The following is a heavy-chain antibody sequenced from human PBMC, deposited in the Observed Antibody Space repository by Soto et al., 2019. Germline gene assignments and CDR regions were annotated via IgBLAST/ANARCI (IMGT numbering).Heavy chain of an antibody. CDR2: IWYDGSNK. J-gene: IGHJ4*02. CDR1: GFTFSSYG. Sequence: GGSLRLSCAASGFTFSSYGMHWVRQAPGKGLEWVAVIWYDGSNKYYADSVKGRFTISRDNSKNTLYLQMNSLRAEDTAVYYCARDLAVTPQSFLDYWGQGTLVTVSS. D-gene: IGHD3-3*01. CDR3: ARDLAVTPQSFLDY. V-gene: IGHV3-33*01.